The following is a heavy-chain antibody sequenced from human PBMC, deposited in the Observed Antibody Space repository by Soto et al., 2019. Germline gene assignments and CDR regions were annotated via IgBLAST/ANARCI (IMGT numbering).Heavy chain of an antibody. D-gene: IGHD6-19*01. CDR3: ARGSIAVAGTFDY. V-gene: IGHV4-31*03. CDR1: GGSISSGGYY. CDR2: IYYSGST. J-gene: IGHJ4*02. Sequence: NPSETLSLTCTVSGGSISSGGYYWSWIRQHPGKGLEWIGYIYYSGSTYYNPSLKSRVTISVDTSKNQFSLKLSSVTAADTAVYYCARGSIAVAGTFDYWGQGTLVTVSS.